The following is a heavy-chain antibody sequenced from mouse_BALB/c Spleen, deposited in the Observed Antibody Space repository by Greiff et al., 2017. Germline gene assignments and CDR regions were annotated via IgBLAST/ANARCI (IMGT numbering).Heavy chain of an antibody. CDR1: GYTFTDYV. Sequence: QVQLKESGPELVKPGASVKMSCKASGYTFTDYVISWVKQRTGQGLEWIGEIYPGSGSTYYNEKFKGKATLTADKSSNTAYMQLSSLTSEDSAVYFCARSLYGYEAMDYWGQGTSVTVSS. D-gene: IGHD1-1*02. CDR3: ARSLYGYEAMDY. J-gene: IGHJ4*01. V-gene: IGHV1-77*01. CDR2: IYPGSGST.